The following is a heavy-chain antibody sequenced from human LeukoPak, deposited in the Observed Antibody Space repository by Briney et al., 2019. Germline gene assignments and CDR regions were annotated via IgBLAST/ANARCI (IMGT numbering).Heavy chain of an antibody. J-gene: IGHJ4*02. D-gene: IGHD6-19*01. CDR2: ISAYNGNT. V-gene: IGHV1-18*01. Sequence: GASVTVSFKASGYTFTSYGISWVRQAPGQGLEWLGWISAYNGNTNYAQKLQGRVTMTTDTSTSTAYMELRSLRSDDTAVYYCARLQADDYSSGWANAPFDYWGQGTLVTVSS. CDR1: GYTFTSYG. CDR3: ARLQADDYSSGWANAPFDY.